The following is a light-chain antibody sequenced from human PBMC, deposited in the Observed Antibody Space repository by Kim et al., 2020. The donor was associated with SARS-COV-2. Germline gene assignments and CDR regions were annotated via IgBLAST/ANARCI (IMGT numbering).Light chain of an antibody. CDR3: QAWDRSTVV. CDR2: QDS. Sequence: SYELTQPPSVSVSPGQTASITCSGDKLGDKYACWYQQKPGQSPVLVIYQDSKRPSGIPERFSGSNSGNTATLTISGTQAMDEADYYCQAWDRSTVVFGGGTQLTFL. J-gene: IGLJ2*01. CDR1: KLGDKY. V-gene: IGLV3-1*01.